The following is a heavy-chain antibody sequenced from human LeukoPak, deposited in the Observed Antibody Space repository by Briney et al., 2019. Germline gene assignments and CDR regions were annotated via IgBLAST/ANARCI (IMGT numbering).Heavy chain of an antibody. CDR3: ARVIYASSGSYYYYYMDV. CDR2: FYTSGST. J-gene: IGHJ6*03. V-gene: IGHV4-4*07. D-gene: IGHD3-22*01. CDR1: GGSISSYY. Sequence: PSETLSLTCTVSGGSISSYYWSWLRHPAGEGLEWIGRFYTSGSTNYNPSLKSRVTMSVNASKNHFSLMVSSVTAADTAVYYCARVIYASSGSYYYYYMDVWGKGTTVTVSS.